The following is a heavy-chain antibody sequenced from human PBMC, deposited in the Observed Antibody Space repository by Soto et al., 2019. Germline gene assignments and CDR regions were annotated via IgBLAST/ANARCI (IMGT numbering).Heavy chain of an antibody. V-gene: IGHV4-31*03. D-gene: IGHD2-15*01. CDR2: IYYSGST. Sequence: SETLSLTCTVSGGSISSGGYYWSWIRQHPGKGLEWIGYIYYSGSTYYNPSLKSRVTISVDTSKNQFSLKLSSVTAADTAVYYCAIGSLGYCSGGSCYASEESWLDPGGQGTLVTVSS. J-gene: IGHJ5*02. CDR3: AIGSLGYCSGGSCYASEESWLDP. CDR1: GGSISSGGYY.